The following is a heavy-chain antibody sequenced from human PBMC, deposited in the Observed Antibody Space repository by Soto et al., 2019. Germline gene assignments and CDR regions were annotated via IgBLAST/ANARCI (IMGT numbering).Heavy chain of an antibody. CDR3: ARAFTSDYNYVSEHINF. CDR1: GYTFTKYW. Sequence: PGESLKISCQGSGYTFTKYWIYWVRQTPGKGLEWMGRIDPSDSYTNFSPSFQGLVTISADKSISTVSLLWSSLKASDTATYSCARAFTSDYNYVSEHINFWAPATLVTVTS. CDR2: IDPSDSYT. D-gene: IGHD5-12*01. J-gene: IGHJ4*02. V-gene: IGHV5-10-1*01.